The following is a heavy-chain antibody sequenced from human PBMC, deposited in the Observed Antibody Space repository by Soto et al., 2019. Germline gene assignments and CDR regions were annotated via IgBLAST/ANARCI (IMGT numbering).Heavy chain of an antibody. D-gene: IGHD3-22*01. V-gene: IGHV4-34*01. CDR2: INHSGST. CDR1: GGSFSGYY. Sequence: QVQLQQWGAGLLKPSETLSLTCAVYGGSFSGYYWSWIRQPPGKGLEWIGEINHSGSTNYNPSLKSRVTLSVDTSKNQFSLKLSSVTAADTAVYYCARATSGYYHHFDYWGQGTLVTVSS. CDR3: ARATSGYYHHFDY. J-gene: IGHJ4*02.